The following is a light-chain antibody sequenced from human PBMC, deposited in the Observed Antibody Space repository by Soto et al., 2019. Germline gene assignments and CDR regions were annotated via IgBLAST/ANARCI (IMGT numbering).Light chain of an antibody. CDR2: DVT. CDR1: SSDVGGYNY. Sequence: QSALTQPASVSGSPGQSITISCTGTSSDVGGYNYVSWYQQHPGKVPKLMIYDVTNRPSGISNRFSGSKSGNTASLTISGLQAEDEADYYCSSYTSGSTLVVFGGGTKLTV. J-gene: IGLJ2*01. V-gene: IGLV2-14*01. CDR3: SSYTSGSTLVV.